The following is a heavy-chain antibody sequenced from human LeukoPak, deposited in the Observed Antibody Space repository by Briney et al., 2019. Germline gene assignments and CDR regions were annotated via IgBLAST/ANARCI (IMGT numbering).Heavy chain of an antibody. CDR3: AKDYCNGDGCDRFFDD. D-gene: IGHD2-15*01. J-gene: IGHJ4*02. CDR1: GFTFSNYA. V-gene: IGHV3-23*01. Sequence: GGSLRLSCAASGFTFSNYAITWVRPAPGKGLDRVSAISASGGETWYADSVKGRFTISRDNSKNTLYLQMNSLRAEDTALYYCAKDYCNGDGCDRFFDDWGQGTLVTVSS. CDR2: ISASGGET.